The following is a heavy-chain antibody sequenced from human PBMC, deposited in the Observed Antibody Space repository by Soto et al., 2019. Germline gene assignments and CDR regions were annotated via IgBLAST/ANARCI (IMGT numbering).Heavy chain of an antibody. CDR1: GFILSDCA. CDR3: ARDLSWGSNWYYYMDV. CDR2: ISSSSSVI. Sequence: EVQLVESGGGLVQPGGPLGLSVATSGFILSDCAWNWSPQAPGKGLEWVSYISSSSSVIDYADSVKGRFTVSRDNARNSLYLQMNSLRAEDTAVYYCARDLSWGSNWYYYMDVWGKGTTVTVSS. D-gene: IGHD7-27*01. J-gene: IGHJ6*03. V-gene: IGHV3-48*01.